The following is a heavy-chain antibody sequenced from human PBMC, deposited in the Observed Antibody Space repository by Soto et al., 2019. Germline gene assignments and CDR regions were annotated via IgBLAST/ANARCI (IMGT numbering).Heavy chain of an antibody. J-gene: IGHJ6*02. CDR1: GYSFTDYH. D-gene: IGHD2-8*01. V-gene: IGHV1-2*04. CDR2: INPKSGGT. Sequence: GASVKVSCKASGYSFTDYHIHWVRQATGQVLEWLGRINPKSGGTSTAQKFQGWVTMTRDRSISTVYMELTRLRSDDTAVYFCARGHSTDCSNGVCSFFYNHEMDVWGQGTTVTVS. CDR3: ARGHSTDCSNGVCSFFYNHEMDV.